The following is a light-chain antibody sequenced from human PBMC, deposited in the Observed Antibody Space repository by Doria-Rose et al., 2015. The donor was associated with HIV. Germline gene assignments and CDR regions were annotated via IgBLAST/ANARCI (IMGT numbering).Light chain of an antibody. CDR2: WAS. CDR1: QSLLYTSKNY. CDR3: QQYYDTPS. V-gene: IGKV4-1*01. J-gene: IGKJ3*01. Sequence: IQVTQSPESLGMSLGERATLNCKSNQSLLYTSKNYLAWYQQKPGQPPTLLIYWASTRQSGVPARFSGSGSGTDFTLTISSLEAEDVAVYYCQQYYDTPSFGPGTTVDIK.